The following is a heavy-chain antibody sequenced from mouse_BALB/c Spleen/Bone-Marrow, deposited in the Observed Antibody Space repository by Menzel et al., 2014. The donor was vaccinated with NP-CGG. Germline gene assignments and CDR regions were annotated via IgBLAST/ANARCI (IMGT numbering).Heavy chain of an antibody. Sequence: QVQLQQSGAELVRPGASVKLSCKASGYSFTTYWMNWVKQRPGQGLEWIGMIHPSDSETRLNQKFKDKATLTVDKFSSTGYMQLTSPTSEDSAVYYCAGVITTTPSFDSWGRGTTLTVSS. V-gene: IGHV1-74*01. J-gene: IGHJ2*01. D-gene: IGHD1-2*01. CDR2: IHPSDSET. CDR1: GYSFTTYW. CDR3: AGVITTTPSFDS.